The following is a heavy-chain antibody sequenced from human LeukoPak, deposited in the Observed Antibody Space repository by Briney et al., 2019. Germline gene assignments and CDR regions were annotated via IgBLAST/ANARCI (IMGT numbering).Heavy chain of an antibody. CDR2: MNNDGRVI. D-gene: IGHD3-16*01. CDR3: AREFEATGFWALDY. Sequence: PGGSLRLSCAASGFTFNNYAMSWVRQAPGKGLVWVSRMNNDGRVITYADSVKGRFTISRDNAKNTLYLQMNSLRAEDTAVYYCAREFEATGFWALDYWGQGTLVTASS. V-gene: IGHV3-74*03. J-gene: IGHJ4*02. CDR1: GFTFNNYA.